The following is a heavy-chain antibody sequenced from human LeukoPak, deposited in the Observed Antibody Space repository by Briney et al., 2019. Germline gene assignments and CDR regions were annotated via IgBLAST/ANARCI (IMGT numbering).Heavy chain of an antibody. CDR1: GGSISSYY. J-gene: IGHJ6*03. CDR3: ARDSTGSIAARRGKGYYYYMDV. CDR2: IYYSGST. Sequence: PSETLSLICTVSGGSISSYYWSWIRQPPGKGLEWIAYIYYSGSTNYNPSLKSRFTIAVDTSKNRFSLKLSPVTAAGTAVYYCARDSTGSIAARRGKGYYYYMDVWGKGTTVTVSS. D-gene: IGHD6-6*01. V-gene: IGHV4-59*01.